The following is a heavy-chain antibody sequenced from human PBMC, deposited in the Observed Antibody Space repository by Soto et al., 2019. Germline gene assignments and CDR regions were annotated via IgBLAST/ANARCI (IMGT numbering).Heavy chain of an antibody. CDR2: IIPIFETA. CDR3: ARGGGGISSRFYNPFGMDV. V-gene: IGHV1-69*13. D-gene: IGHD1-1*01. J-gene: IGHJ6*02. Sequence: SVKVSCKSSGDTFSSSAINWVRQAPGQGLEWMGAIIPIFETADYAQNFQGRVTITADASKTTVYMEVTSLRSEDTAVYYCARGGGGISSRFYNPFGMDVWG. CDR1: GDTFSSSA.